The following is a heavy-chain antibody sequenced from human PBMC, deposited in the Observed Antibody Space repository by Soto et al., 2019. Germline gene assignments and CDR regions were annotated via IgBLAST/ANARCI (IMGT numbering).Heavy chain of an antibody. Sequence: GGSLRLSCAASGFTFSSYWMSWVRQAPGKGLEWVANIKQDGSEKYYVDSVKGRFTISRDNAKNSLYLQMNSLRAEDTAVYYCARDGGYCTNGVCYYYGMDVWGQGTTVTVS. CDR1: GFTFSSYW. D-gene: IGHD2-8*01. J-gene: IGHJ6*02. V-gene: IGHV3-7*03. CDR3: ARDGGYCTNGVCYYYGMDV. CDR2: IKQDGSEK.